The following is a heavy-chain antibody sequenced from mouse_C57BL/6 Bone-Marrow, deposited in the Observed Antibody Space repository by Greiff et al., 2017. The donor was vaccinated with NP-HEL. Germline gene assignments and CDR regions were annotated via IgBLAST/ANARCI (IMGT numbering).Heavy chain of an antibody. CDR3: ARDYYGSSFYWYFDV. V-gene: IGHV5-17*01. J-gene: IGHJ1*03. CDR2: ISSGSSTI. Sequence: EVQLVESGGGLVKPGGSLKLSCAASGFTFRDYGMHWVRQAPEKGLEWVAYISSGSSTIYYAATVKGRFTISRDNAKNTLLLQMTSLRSEDTAMYYCARDYYGSSFYWYFDVWGTGTTVTVSS. CDR1: GFTFRDYG. D-gene: IGHD1-1*01.